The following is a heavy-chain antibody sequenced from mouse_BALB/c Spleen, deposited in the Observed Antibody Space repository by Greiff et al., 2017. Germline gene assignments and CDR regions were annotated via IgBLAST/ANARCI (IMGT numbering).Heavy chain of an antibody. CDR1: GFNIKDTY. Sequence: DVQLQESGAELVKPGASVKLSCTASGFNIKDTYMHWVKQRPEQGLEWIGRIDPANGNTKYDPKFQGKATITADTSSNTAYLQLSSLTSEDTAVYYGAGGLGLDDWGEGTTLTVSS. V-gene: IGHV14-3*02. CDR3: AGGLGLDD. CDR2: IDPANGNT. J-gene: IGHJ2*01.